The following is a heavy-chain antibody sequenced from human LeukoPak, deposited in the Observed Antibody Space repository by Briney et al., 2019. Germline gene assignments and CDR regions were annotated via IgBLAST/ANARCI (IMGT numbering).Heavy chain of an antibody. Sequence: ASVKVSCKASGYTFTSYGISWVRQAPGQGLEWMGWMNPRSGKTGHAQRFQGRVSMTRDTSIATAYMELSSLRSDDTAIYYCARPYQLNRHRYHHDLDVWGQGTTVTVSS. CDR1: GYTFTSYG. J-gene: IGHJ6*02. CDR2: MNPRSGKT. V-gene: IGHV1-8*02. CDR3: ARPYQLNRHRYHHDLDV. D-gene: IGHD2-2*01.